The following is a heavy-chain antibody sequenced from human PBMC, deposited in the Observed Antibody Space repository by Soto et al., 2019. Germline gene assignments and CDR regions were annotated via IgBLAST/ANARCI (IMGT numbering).Heavy chain of an antibody. CDR1: GGSVSNGSYY. J-gene: IGHJ6*02. CDR2: MYNGGNT. CDR3: ARDQLLWFGELIHPWYYYGMDV. V-gene: IGHV4-61*01. Sequence: SETLSRTCTVSGGSVSNGSYYWSWIRQPPGKGLEWIGYMYNGGNTPYNPSLKSRVTISLDTSKNQFSLKLISVTAADTAVYYCARDQLLWFGELIHPWYYYGMDVWGQGTTVTVSS. D-gene: IGHD3-10*01.